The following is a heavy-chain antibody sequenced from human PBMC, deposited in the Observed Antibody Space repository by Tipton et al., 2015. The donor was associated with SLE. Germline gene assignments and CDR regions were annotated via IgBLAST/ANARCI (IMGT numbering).Heavy chain of an antibody. J-gene: IGHJ5*02. V-gene: IGHV4-34*01. CDR1: DESFSGYY. Sequence: TLSLTCAVYDESFSGYYWGWIRQPPARGLQWIGSLSYMGTTSYTPSFTGHVTISVDRSKNQFSLNLTSVTAADTAVYYCARGGTGDGRNPFDPWGQGTLVTVSS. CDR2: LSYMGTT. D-gene: IGHD4-23*01. CDR3: ARGGTGDGRNPFDP.